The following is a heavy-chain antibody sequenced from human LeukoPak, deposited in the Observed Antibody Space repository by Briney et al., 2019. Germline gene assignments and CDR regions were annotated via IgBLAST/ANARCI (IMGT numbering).Heavy chain of an antibody. CDR2: INHSGSA. D-gene: IGHD5-24*01. V-gene: IGHV4-34*01. Sequence: TSETLYITSAVNGESFGGYYWRWLRQPPRKGLEWIGEINHSGSANYNPSLKSRVTISVDTSKNQFSLKLSSVTVADTAVYYCARGLRRWLHPDFHVLDYWGQGTLVTVSS. CDR1: GESFGGYY. CDR3: ARGLRRWLHPDFHVLDY. J-gene: IGHJ4*02.